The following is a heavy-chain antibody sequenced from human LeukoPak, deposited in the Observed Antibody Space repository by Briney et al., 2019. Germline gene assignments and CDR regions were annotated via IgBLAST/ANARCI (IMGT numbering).Heavy chain of an antibody. CDR2: INPNSGGT. D-gene: IGHD1-1*01. Sequence: PGASVKVSCKASGYTFTGYYMHWVRQAPGQGLEWMGWINPNSGGTNYAQKFQGRVTMTRDTSISTAYMELSRLRSDDTAVYYCAREGLVGRERYYYYMDVWGKGTTVTVSS. CDR3: AREGLVGRERYYYYMDV. CDR1: GYTFTGYY. J-gene: IGHJ6*03. V-gene: IGHV1-2*02.